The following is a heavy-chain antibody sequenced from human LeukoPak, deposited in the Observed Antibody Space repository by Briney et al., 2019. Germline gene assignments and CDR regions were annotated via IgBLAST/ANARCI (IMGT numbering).Heavy chain of an antibody. V-gene: IGHV4-59*06. CDR1: GGSISSYY. CDR2: IYYSRST. CDR3: ATSNCGGDCYSFDY. J-gene: IGHJ4*02. Sequence: PSETLSLTCTVSGGSISSYYWSWIRQPPGKGLEWIGYIYYSRSTYYNPSLKSRVTISVDTSKNQFSLKLSSVTAADTAVYYCATSNCGGDCYSFDYWGQGTLVTVSS. D-gene: IGHD2-21*02.